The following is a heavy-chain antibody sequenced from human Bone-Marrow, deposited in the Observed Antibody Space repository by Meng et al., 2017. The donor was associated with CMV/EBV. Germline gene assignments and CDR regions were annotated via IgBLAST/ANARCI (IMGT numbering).Heavy chain of an antibody. V-gene: IGHV3-33*01. CDR1: RFTFSSYD. Sequence: GESLKISCAASRFTFSSYDMHWVRQAPGKGLEWVAVIRYDGGNKYYEDSVKGRFTISRDNSKNTLYLQMNSLRVEDTAVYYCARDHPNAVWYFQHWGQGTLVTVSS. J-gene: IGHJ1*01. CDR2: IRYDGGNK. CDR3: ARDHPNAVWYFQH. D-gene: IGHD3-16*01.